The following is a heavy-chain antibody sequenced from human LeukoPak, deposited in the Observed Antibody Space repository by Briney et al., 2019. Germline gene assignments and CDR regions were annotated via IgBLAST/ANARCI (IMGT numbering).Heavy chain of an antibody. V-gene: IGHV4-30-2*01. Sequence: SETLSLTCAVSGGSISSGGYPWSWIRQPPEKGLEWIGFISHCGSSYYNPSLESRVTISIDRSKNQFSLKVNSVTAADTAVYYCARGGDGYNPFDFWGQGTLVTVSS. D-gene: IGHD5-24*01. CDR1: GGSISSGGYP. CDR2: ISHCGSS. CDR3: ARGGDGYNPFDF. J-gene: IGHJ4*02.